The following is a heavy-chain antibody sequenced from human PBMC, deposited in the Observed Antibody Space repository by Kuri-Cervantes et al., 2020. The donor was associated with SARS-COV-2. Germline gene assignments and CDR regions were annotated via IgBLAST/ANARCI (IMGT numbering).Heavy chain of an antibody. CDR1: GGTFSSYT. Sequence: SVKDSCKASGGTFSSYTISWVRQAPGQGLEWMGGIIPIFGTANYAQKFQGRVTITADKSTSTAYMELSSLRSEDTAVYYCARDLSGITGTTSWFDPWGQGTLVTVSS. D-gene: IGHD1-7*01. CDR3: ARDLSGITGTTSWFDP. CDR2: IIPIFGTA. J-gene: IGHJ5*02. V-gene: IGHV1-69*06.